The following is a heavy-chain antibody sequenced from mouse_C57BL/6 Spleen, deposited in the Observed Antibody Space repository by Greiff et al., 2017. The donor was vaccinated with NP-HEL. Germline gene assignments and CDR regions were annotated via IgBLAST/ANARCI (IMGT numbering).Heavy chain of an antibody. CDR2: ISYDGSN. CDR3: ASGIYDGYYPAWFAY. CDR1: GYSITSGYY. Sequence: EVKLMESGPGLVKPSQSLSLTCSVTGYSITSGYYWNWIRQFPGNKLEWMGYISYDGSNNYNPSLKNRISITRDTSKNQFFLKLNSVTTEDTATYYCASGIYDGYYPAWFAYWGQGTLVTVSA. V-gene: IGHV3-6*01. J-gene: IGHJ3*01. D-gene: IGHD2-3*01.